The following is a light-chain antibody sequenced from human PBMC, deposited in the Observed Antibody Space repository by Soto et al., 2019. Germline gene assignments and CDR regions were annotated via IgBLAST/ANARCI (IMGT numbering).Light chain of an antibody. J-gene: IGLJ2*01. CDR2: YDS. CDR3: QVWDSSSDHPV. V-gene: IGLV3-21*04. CDR1: NIGSKS. Sequence: SYELTQPPSVSVARGKTARITCGGNNIGSKSVHWYQQKPGQAPVLVIYYDSDRPSGIPERFSGSNSGNTATLTISRVEAGDEADYYCQVWDSSSDHPVFGGGTKLTVL.